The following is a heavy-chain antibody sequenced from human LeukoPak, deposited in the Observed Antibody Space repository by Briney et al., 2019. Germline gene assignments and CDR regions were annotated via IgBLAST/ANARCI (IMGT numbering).Heavy chain of an antibody. D-gene: IGHD2-15*01. CDR1: GFTFSSYW. V-gene: IGHV3-7*03. J-gene: IGHJ4*02. CDR2: IKQDGSEK. CDR3: AKDRYCSGGSCCPVTVFDY. Sequence: GGSLRLSCAASGFTFSSYWMSWVRQAPGKGLEWVANIKQDGSEKYYVDSVKGRFTISRDNAKNSLYLQMNSPRAEDTAVYYCAKDRYCSGGSCCPVTVFDYWGQGTLVTVSS.